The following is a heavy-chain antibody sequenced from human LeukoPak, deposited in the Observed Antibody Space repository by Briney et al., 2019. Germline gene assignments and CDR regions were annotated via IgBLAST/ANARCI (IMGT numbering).Heavy chain of an antibody. D-gene: IGHD3-22*01. V-gene: IGHV3-30*04. Sequence: PGGSLRLSCAASGFTFSSYAMHWVRQAPGKGLEWVAVISYDGSNKYYAASVKGRFTISRDNSKNTLYLQMNSLRAEDTVGYYCARDPEFYYDRSGFADSWGQGTLVTVSS. CDR1: GFTFSSYA. J-gene: IGHJ4*02. CDR2: ISYDGSNK. CDR3: ARDPEFYYDRSGFADS.